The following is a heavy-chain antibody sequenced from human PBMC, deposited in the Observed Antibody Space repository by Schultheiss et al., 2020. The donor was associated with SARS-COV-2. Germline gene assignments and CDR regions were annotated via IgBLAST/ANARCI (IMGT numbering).Heavy chain of an antibody. CDR1: GFTFSSYA. CDR3: AKDVVVTANYCFDY. V-gene: IGHV3-23*01. CDR2: ISGSGGST. Sequence: GGSLRLSCAASGFTFSSYAMSWVRQAPGKGLEWVSAISGSGGSTYYADSVKGRFTISRDNAKNSLYLQMNSLRAEDTAVYYCAKDVVVTANYCFDYWGQGTLVTVSS. J-gene: IGHJ4*02. D-gene: IGHD2-21*02.